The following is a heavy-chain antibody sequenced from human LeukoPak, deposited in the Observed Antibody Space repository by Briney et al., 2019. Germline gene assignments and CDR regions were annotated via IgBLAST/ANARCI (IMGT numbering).Heavy chain of an antibody. J-gene: IGHJ3*02. CDR2: IIRDGAGT. CDR3: ARAVGYGAGSYGFDI. V-gene: IGHV3-74*01. CDR1: GFTLSSKV. Sequence: GGSLRLSCAASGFTLSSKVMHWVRQAPGTGLVWVSRIIRDGAGTDYADSVKGRFTISRDIATNTLYLQMNSLRAEDTAVYYCARAVGYGAGSYGFDIWGQGTTVTVSS. D-gene: IGHD3-10*01.